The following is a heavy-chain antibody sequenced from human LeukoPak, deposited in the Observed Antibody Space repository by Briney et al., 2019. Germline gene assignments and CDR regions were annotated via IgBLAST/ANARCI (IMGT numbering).Heavy chain of an antibody. V-gene: IGHV3-7*01. D-gene: IGHD7-27*01. CDR1: GFTFDDYA. CDR3: ARRPLGSRVPFDI. Sequence: PGGSLRLSCAASGFTFDDYAMHWVRQAPGKGLEWVANIKQDGSEKYYVDSVKGRFTISRDNAKNSLYLQMNSLRAEDTAVYYCARRPLGSRVPFDIWGQGTMVTVSS. CDR2: IKQDGSEK. J-gene: IGHJ3*02.